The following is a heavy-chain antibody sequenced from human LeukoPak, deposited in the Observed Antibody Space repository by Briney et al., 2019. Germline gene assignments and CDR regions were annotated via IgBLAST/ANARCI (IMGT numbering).Heavy chain of an antibody. CDR2: INPNSGGT. Sequence: ASVTVSCKASGYTFTGYYMHWVRQAPGQGLEWMGWINPNSGGTNYAQKFQGRVTMTRDTSISTAYMELSRLRSDDTAVYYCAREDSSGWLTYFDYWGQGTLVTVSS. V-gene: IGHV1-2*02. CDR1: GYTFTGYY. D-gene: IGHD6-19*01. CDR3: AREDSSGWLTYFDY. J-gene: IGHJ4*02.